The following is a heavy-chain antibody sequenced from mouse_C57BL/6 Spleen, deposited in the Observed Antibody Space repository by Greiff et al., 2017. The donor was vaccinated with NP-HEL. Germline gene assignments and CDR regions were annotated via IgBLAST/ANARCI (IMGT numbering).Heavy chain of an antibody. CDR1: GYTFTDYN. V-gene: IGHV1-18*01. J-gene: IGHJ2*01. D-gene: IGHD1-1*01. CDR3: ARPSTVVATRYYFDY. Sequence: VQLQQSGPELVKPGASVKIPCKASGYTFTDYNMDWVKQSHGKSLEWIGDINPNNGGTIYNQKFKGKATLTVDKSSSTAYMELRSLTSEDTAVYYCARPSTVVATRYYFDYWGQGTTLTVSS. CDR2: INPNNGGT.